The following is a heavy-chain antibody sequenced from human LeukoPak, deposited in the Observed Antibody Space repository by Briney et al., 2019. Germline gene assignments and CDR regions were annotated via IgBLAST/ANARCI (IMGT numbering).Heavy chain of an antibody. D-gene: IGHD4-23*01. V-gene: IGHV3-7*01. CDR1: AFTFSNYW. CDR3: ARERGYSSFDY. CDR2: IKEDGSEI. J-gene: IGHJ4*02. Sequence: AGSLRLSCAASAFTFSNYWMSWVRQAPGKGLEWVANIKEDGSEINYVDSVKGRFTIARDNAKNSLYLQMSSLRVDDRAGYYCARERGYSSFDYWGEGTLVTVSS.